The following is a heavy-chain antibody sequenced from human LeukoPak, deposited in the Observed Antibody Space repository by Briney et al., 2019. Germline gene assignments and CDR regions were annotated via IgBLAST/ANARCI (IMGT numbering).Heavy chain of an antibody. CDR2: ISYDGSNK. D-gene: IGHD4/OR15-4a*01. CDR3: ARDRSDYGDYYFDY. J-gene: IGHJ4*02. Sequence: GSLRLSCAASGFTFSSYGMHWVRQAPGKGLEWVAVISYDGSNKYYADSVKGRFTISRDNSKNTLYLQMNSLRAEDTAVYYCARDRSDYGDYYFDYWGQGTLVTVSS. CDR1: GFTFSSYG. V-gene: IGHV3-30*03.